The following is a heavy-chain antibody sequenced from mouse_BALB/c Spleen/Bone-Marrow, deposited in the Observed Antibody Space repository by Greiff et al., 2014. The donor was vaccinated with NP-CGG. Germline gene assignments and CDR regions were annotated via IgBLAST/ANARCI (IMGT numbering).Heavy chain of an antibody. CDR3: ARDSSDYLAWFAY. J-gene: IGHJ3*01. CDR2: ILPGSDSN. V-gene: IGHV1-9*01. Sequence: QVQLQQPGAELMKPGASVKISCKATGYTFSSYWIEWVKQRPGHGLEWIGEILPGSDSNNYNENFKGKATFTADTSSNPAYMQHNSLTSEDSAVYFCARDSSDYLAWFAYWGQGTLVTVSA. D-gene: IGHD3-2*01. CDR1: GYTFSSYW.